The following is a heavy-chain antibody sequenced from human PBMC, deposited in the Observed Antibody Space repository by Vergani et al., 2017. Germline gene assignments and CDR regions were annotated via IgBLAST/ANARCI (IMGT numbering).Heavy chain of an antibody. J-gene: IGHJ5*02. V-gene: IGHV3-7*03. CDR2: IKQDGSEK. CDR1: GFTFSSYW. CDR3: APTTTYSSSSGSWFDP. D-gene: IGHD6-6*01. Sequence: EVQLVESGGGLVQPEGSLRLSCAASGFTFSSYWMSWVRQAPGKGLEWVANIKQDGSEKYYVDSVKGRFTISRDNAKNSLYLQMNSLRAEDTAVYYCAPTTTYSSSSGSWFDPWGQGTLVTVSS.